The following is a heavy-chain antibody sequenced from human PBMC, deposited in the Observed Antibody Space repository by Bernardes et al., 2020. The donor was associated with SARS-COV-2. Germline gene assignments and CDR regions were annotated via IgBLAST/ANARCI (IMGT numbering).Heavy chain of an antibody. D-gene: IGHD3-10*01. V-gene: IGHV4-59*01. CDR2: IYNSGNT. J-gene: IGHJ4*02. Sequence: SETLSLTCSVFGNSISSYYWIWIRQPPGKGLEWIGKIYNSGNTNYNPSLESRVTISVDTSKNQFSLKLTSVTTADTAIYYCARASLWFGESQIDYWGRGTLVTVAS. CDR1: GNSISSYY. CDR3: ARASLWFGESQIDY.